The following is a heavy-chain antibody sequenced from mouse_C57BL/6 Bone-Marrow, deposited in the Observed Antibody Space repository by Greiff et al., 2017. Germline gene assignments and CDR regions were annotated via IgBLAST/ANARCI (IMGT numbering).Heavy chain of an antibody. J-gene: IGHJ1*03. CDR2: INPYNGGT. D-gene: IGHD1-1*01. Sequence: VQLQQSGPVLVKPGASVKMSCKASGYTFTDYYMNWVKQSHGKSLEWIGVINPYNGGTSYNQKFKGKATLTVDKSSSTAYMELNSLTSEDSAVYYCARKSSWYFDVWGTGTTVTVSS. CDR1: GYTFTDYY. CDR3: ARKSSWYFDV. V-gene: IGHV1-19*01.